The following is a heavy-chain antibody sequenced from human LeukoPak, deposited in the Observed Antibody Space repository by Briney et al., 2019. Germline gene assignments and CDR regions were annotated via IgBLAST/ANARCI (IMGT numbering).Heavy chain of an antibody. CDR3: APNWDNWFDP. D-gene: IGHD3-16*01. V-gene: IGHV4-34*01. CDR1: DGSFSDYY. CDR2: INHSGST. Sequence: SETLSLTCAVYDGSFSDYYWGWIRQSPEKGLEWIGEINHSGSTVYNPSLKSRVTISVDTSKSQLSLKLNSVTAADTAMYYCAPNWDNWFDPWGQGTLVTVSS. J-gene: IGHJ5*02.